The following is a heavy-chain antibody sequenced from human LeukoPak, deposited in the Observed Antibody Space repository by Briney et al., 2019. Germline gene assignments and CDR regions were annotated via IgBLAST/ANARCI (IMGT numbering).Heavy chain of an antibody. CDR3: AKVGTAVGSDFIDY. CDR2: VNPDGSNT. Sequence: GGSLRLSCEASAFAFSSYYMHWVRQAPGEGLVWVSYVNPDGSNTNYADSVKGRFTISRDNAKNTLYLQMNSLRAEDTAVYYCAKVGTAVGSDFIDYWGQGTLVTVSS. D-gene: IGHD6-13*01. V-gene: IGHV3-74*01. J-gene: IGHJ4*02. CDR1: AFAFSSYY.